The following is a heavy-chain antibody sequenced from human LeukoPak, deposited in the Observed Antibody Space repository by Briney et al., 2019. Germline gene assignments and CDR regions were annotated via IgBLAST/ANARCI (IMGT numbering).Heavy chain of an antibody. CDR2: IKQDGSEK. CDR3: ATAGIAARQPFDY. Sequence: GGSLRLSCAASGFTFSSYWMSWVRLAPGKGLEWVANIKQDGSEKYYVDSVKGRFTISRDNAKNSLYLQMNSLRAEDTAVYYCATAGIAARQPFDYWGQGTLVTVSS. CDR1: GFTFSSYW. V-gene: IGHV3-7*01. D-gene: IGHD6-6*01. J-gene: IGHJ4*02.